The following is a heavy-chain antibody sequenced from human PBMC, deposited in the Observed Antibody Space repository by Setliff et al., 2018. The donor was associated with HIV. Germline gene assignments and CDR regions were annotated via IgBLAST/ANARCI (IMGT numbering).Heavy chain of an antibody. V-gene: IGHV1-2*06. CDR2: INPNSGGT. CDR3: ARRGYSRPLNYYYYYMDV. J-gene: IGHJ6*03. CDR1: GYTFTGYY. D-gene: IGHD5-12*01. Sequence: ASVKVSCKASGYTFTGYYMHWVRQAPGQGLEWMGRINPNSGGTNYAQKFQGRVTMTRDTSISTAYMELSRLRSDDTAVSYCARRGYSRPLNYYYYYMDVWGKGTTVTVSS.